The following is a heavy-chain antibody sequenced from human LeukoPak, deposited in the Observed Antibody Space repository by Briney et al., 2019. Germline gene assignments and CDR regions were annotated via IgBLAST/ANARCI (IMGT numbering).Heavy chain of an antibody. Sequence: SETLSLTCTVPGGSISSYYWSWIRQPPGKGLEWIGYIYYSGSTNYNPSLKSRVTISVDTSKNQFSLKLSSVTAADTAVYYCARGFHGGIRHWGQGTLVTVSS. CDR3: ARGFHGGIRH. CDR1: GGSISSYY. J-gene: IGHJ4*02. CDR2: IYYSGST. V-gene: IGHV4-59*01. D-gene: IGHD4-23*01.